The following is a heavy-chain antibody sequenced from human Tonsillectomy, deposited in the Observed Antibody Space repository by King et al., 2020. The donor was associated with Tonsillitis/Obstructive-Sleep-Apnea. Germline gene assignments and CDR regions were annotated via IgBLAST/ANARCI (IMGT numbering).Heavy chain of an antibody. J-gene: IGHJ3*02. D-gene: IGHD3-9*01. CDR2: IDHSGRT. V-gene: IGHV4-34*01. CDR3: ARLLLVTSIQGDAFDI. Sequence: VQLQQWGAGLLKPSETLSLTCAVYGGSFMGYYWSWIRQTPGKGLEWIGEIDHSGRTNYNPSLKRPVTISLDTSKNQFSLKLSAVTAADTAVYYCARLLLVTSIQGDAFDIWGQGTMVTVSS. CDR1: GGSFMGYY.